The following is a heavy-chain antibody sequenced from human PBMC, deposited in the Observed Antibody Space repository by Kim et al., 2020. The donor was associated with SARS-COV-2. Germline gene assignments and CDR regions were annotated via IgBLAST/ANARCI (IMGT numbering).Heavy chain of an antibody. D-gene: IGHD6-19*01. CDR1: GASISSSTFY. J-gene: IGHJ5*02. CDR3: ARGHNSGSYRWVDP. V-gene: IGHV4-39*01. CDR2: IYYSGST. Sequence: SETLSLTCTVSGASISSSTFYWGWIRQPPGKGLEWIGTIYYSGSTHYNSSLKSRVTMSVDTSKNQFSLKLSSVTAADTSVYYCARGHNSGSYRWVDPWG.